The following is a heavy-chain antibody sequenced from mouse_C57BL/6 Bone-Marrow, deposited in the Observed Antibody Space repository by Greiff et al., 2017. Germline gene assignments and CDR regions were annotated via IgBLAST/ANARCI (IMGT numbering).Heavy chain of an antibody. J-gene: IGHJ2*01. V-gene: IGHV1-69*01. CDR2: IDPSDSYT. D-gene: IGHD1-1*01. CDR1: GYTFTSYW. CDR3: ASLYYYGSTRFDY. Sequence: QVQLQQPGAELVMPGASVKLSCKASGYTFTSYWMHWVKQRPGQGLEWIGEIDPSDSYTNYNQKFKGKSTLTVDKSSSTAYMQLSSLTSEDSAVYYCASLYYYGSTRFDYWGQGTTLPVSS.